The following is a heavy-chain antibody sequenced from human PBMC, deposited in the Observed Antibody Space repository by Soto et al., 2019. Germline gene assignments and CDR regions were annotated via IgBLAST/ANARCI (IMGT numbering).Heavy chain of an antibody. CDR1: GGSISSGFSF. CDR3: ARGTEYTSSSHWFAP. J-gene: IGHJ5*02. V-gene: IGHV4-31*11. Sequence: PSETLSLTCAVSGGSISSGFSFWSWIRQHPGKGLEWIGNIHYSGTTHYSPSLKSRVTISVDTSRSQFSLKLSSVTAADTALYYCARGTEYTSSSHWFAPWGQGSLVTSPQ. D-gene: IGHD6-6*01. CDR2: IHYSGTT.